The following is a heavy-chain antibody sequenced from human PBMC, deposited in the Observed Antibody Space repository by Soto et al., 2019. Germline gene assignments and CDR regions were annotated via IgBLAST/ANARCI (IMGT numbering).Heavy chain of an antibody. J-gene: IGHJ5*02. CDR1: GYTFTSYG. Sequence: QVQLVQSGAEVKKPGASVKVSCKASGYTFTSYGISWVRQAPGQGLEWMGWISAYNGNTNYAQKLQGRVTMTTDTSTSTGYMELRSLRSDDTAVYYCARMDAGTPVENWFDPWGQGTLVTVSS. V-gene: IGHV1-18*01. CDR3: ARMDAGTPVENWFDP. CDR2: ISAYNGNT. D-gene: IGHD6-13*01.